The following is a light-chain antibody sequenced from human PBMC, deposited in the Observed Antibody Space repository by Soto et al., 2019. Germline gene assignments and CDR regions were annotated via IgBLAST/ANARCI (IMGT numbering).Light chain of an antibody. V-gene: IGKV3-11*01. CDR3: QQRSSWPIT. J-gene: IGKJ5*01. CDR2: DAS. Sequence: EIVLTQSPATLSLSPGERATLSCRASQSVTSYLAWYQQRPGQAPRLLMYDASRMATGIPARFSGSGSGADFTLTISTLEPEDFAVYYCQQRSSWPITFGQGTRLEIK. CDR1: QSVTSY.